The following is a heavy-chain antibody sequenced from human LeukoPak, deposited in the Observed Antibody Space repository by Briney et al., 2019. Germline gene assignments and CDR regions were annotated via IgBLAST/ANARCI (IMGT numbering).Heavy chain of an antibody. CDR2: ISYDGSNK. Sequence: PERSLRLSCAASGFTFSSYAMHWVRQAPGKGLEWVAVISYDGSNKYYADSVKGRFTISRDNSKNTLYLQMNSLRAEDTAVYYCARVYGDYGYFDYWGQGTLVTVSS. J-gene: IGHJ4*02. CDR3: ARVYGDYGYFDY. CDR1: GFTFSSYA. D-gene: IGHD4-17*01. V-gene: IGHV3-30-3*01.